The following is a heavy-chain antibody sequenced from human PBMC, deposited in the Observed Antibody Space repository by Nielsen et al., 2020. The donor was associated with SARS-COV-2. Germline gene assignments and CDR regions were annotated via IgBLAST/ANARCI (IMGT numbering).Heavy chain of an antibody. Sequence: GGSLRLSCAASGFTFSSYSMNWVRQAPGKGLEWVSYISSSSTIYYADSVKGRFTISRDNAKNSLYLQMNSLRAEDTAVYYCAREMLLCSSTSCGGQGTLVTVSS. V-gene: IGHV3-48*01. D-gene: IGHD2-2*01. CDR1: GFTFSSYS. CDR3: AREMLLCSSTSC. CDR2: ISSSSTI. J-gene: IGHJ4*02.